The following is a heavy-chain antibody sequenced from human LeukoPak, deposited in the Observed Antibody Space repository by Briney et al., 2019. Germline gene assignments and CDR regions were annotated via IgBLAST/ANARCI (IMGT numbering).Heavy chain of an antibody. Sequence: SETLSLTCTVSGGSISSYYWSWIRQPPGKGLEWIGYIYTSGSTNYNPSLKSRVTISVDTSKNQFSLKLSSVTAADTAVYYCARLTIMITFGGAQRNMENWFDPWGRGTLVTVSS. CDR3: ARLTIMITFGGAQRNMENWFDP. CDR1: GGSISSYY. J-gene: IGHJ5*02. CDR2: IYTSGST. D-gene: IGHD3-16*01. V-gene: IGHV4-4*09.